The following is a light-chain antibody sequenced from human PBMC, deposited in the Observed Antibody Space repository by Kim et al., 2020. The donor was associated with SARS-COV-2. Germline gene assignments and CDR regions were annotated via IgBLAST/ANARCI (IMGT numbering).Light chain of an antibody. CDR2: NVY. Sequence: QSVTISCPGSSRDVGDYNYVSWYRQHPGKAPKLMIYNVYKRPSGVPDRFSGSKSDNTASLTISGLQADDEADYYCLSYAGTSTFIFGTGTKVTVL. CDR1: SRDVGDYNY. J-gene: IGLJ1*01. V-gene: IGLV2-11*01. CDR3: LSYAGTSTFI.